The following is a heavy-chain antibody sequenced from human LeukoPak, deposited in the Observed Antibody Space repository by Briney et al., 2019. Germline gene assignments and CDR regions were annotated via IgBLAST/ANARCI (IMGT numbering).Heavy chain of an antibody. J-gene: IGHJ4*02. D-gene: IGHD3-10*01. CDR2: IYHSGST. Sequence: SETLSLTCAVSGGSLSSSNWWSWVRQPPGKGLEWIGEIYHSGSTNYNPSLKSRVTISVDKSKNQFSLKLSSVTAADTAVYYCARTTSGYGSGSYSYYFDYWGQGTLVTVSS. V-gene: IGHV4-4*02. CDR3: ARTTSGYGSGSYSYYFDY. CDR1: GGSLSSSNW.